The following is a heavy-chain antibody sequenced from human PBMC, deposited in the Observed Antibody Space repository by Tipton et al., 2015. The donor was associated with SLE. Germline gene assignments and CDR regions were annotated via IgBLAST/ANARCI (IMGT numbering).Heavy chain of an antibody. J-gene: IGHJ6*03. Sequence: TLSLTCTVSGGSISSGSYYWSWIRQPAGKGLEWIGYIYTSGSTNYNPPLKSRVTISVDTSKNQFSLKLSSVTAADTAVYYCARGGYYYYMDVWGKGTTVTVSS. D-gene: IGHD3-16*01. V-gene: IGHV4-61*09. CDR2: IYTSGST. CDR1: GGSISSGSYY. CDR3: ARGGYYYYMDV.